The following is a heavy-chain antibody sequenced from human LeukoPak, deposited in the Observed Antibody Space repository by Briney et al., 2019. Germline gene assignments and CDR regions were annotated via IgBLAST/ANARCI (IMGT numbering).Heavy chain of an antibody. V-gene: IGHV1-24*01. CDR1: VYTLTQLS. CDR3: ATGPSRWELLAN. D-gene: IGHD1-26*01. CDR2: LDPEDGEK. J-gene: IGHJ4*02. Sequence: GASVTVSCKLSVYTLTQLSMHWVRQAPGKGLEWMGGLDPEDGEKIYAQKFQGRVTMTEDTSTDTAYMDLSSLRSEDTAVYYSATGPSRWELLANWGQGTQVTVSS.